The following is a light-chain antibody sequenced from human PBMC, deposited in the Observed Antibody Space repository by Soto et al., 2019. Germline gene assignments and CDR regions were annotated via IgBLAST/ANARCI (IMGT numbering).Light chain of an antibody. CDR3: AAWDDSLHVI. V-gene: IGLV1-40*01. CDR2: NDN. CDR1: SSNTGAGYD. J-gene: IGLJ2*01. Sequence: QSVLTQPPSVSGAPGQRVTISCTGSSSNTGAGYDVHWYQQVPGTAPKLLVYNDNQRPSGVPDRFSGSKSGTSASLAISGLQSEDEADYYCAAWDDSLHVIFGGGTQLTVL.